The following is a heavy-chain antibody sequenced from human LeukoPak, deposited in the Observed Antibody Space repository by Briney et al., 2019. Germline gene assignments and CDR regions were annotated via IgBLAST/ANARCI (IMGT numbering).Heavy chain of an antibody. CDR2: IIPIFGTA. J-gene: IGHJ5*02. V-gene: IGHV1-69*05. CDR3: AGTYSSSWYGWFDP. D-gene: IGHD6-13*01. CDR1: GGTFSSYA. Sequence: SVKVSCKASGGTFSSYAISWVRQAPGQGLEWMGGIIPIFGTANYAQKFQGRITITTDESTSTAYMELSSLRSEDTAVYYCAGTYSSSWYGWFDPWGQGTLVTVSS.